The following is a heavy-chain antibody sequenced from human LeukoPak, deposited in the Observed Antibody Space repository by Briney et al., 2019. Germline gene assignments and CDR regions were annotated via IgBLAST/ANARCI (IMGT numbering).Heavy chain of an antibody. CDR1: GYTFTSYD. CDR3: ARGSNPQAGIGYYDFWSGHRGDWFDP. D-gene: IGHD3-3*01. CDR2: MNPNSGNT. J-gene: IGHJ5*02. V-gene: IGHV1-8*03. Sequence: GASVKVSCKASGYTFTSYDINWVRQATGQGLEWMGWMNPNSGNTGYAQKFQGRVTINRNTSISTAYMELSRQRSEDTAVYYCARGSNPQAGIGYYDFWSGHRGDWFDPWGQGTLVTVSS.